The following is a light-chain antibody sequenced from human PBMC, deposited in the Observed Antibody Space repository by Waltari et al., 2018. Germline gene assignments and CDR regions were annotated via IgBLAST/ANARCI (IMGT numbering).Light chain of an antibody. V-gene: IGLV4-69*01. Sequence: QVVLTQSPSASASLGASVKLTCTLSSGHSCYAIAWHQQQPEKGPRYLMKLNSDGSHSRGDGIPDRFSGSSSGAERYLTISRLQSEDEADYFCQAWGTGTKREFGGGTKLTVL. CDR1: SGHSCYA. CDR3: QAWGTGTKRE. CDR2: LNSDGSH. J-gene: IGLJ2*01.